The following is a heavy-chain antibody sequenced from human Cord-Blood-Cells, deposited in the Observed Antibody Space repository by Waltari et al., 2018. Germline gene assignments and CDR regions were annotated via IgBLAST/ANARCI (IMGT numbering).Heavy chain of an antibody. CDR1: GGSFSGSY. CDR3: ARQGYWFDP. CDR2: INHSGST. V-gene: IGHV4-34*01. Sequence: QVQLQQWGAGLLKPSETLSLTWAAYGGSFSGSYWDWIRQPPGKGMEWTWEINHSGSTNYNPSLKSRVTISVDTSKNQFSLKLSSVTAADTAVYYCARQGYWFDPWGQGTLVTVSS. J-gene: IGHJ5*02.